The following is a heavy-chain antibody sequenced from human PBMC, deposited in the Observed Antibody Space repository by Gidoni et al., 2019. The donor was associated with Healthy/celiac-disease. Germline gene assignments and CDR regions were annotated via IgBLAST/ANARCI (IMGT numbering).Heavy chain of an antibody. CDR1: GGSISSGSYY. CDR2: IYTSGST. CDR3: ARALLTTVTPDY. D-gene: IGHD4-17*01. V-gene: IGHV4-61*02. J-gene: IGHJ4*02. Sequence: QVQLQESGPGLVKPSQTLSLTCTASGGSISSGSYYWSWIRQPAGKGLEWIGRIYTSGSTNYNPSLKSRVTISVDTSKNQFSLKLSSVTAADTAVYYCARALLTTVTPDYWGQGTLVTVSS.